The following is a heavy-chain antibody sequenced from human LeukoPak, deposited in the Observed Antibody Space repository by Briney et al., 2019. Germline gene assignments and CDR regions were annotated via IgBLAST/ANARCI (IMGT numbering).Heavy chain of an antibody. D-gene: IGHD6-13*01. J-gene: IGHJ6*02. CDR3: ARAIFAIAAASTNYYYGMDV. CDR2: INPNSGGT. V-gene: IGHV1-2*02. CDR1: GYTFTGYY. Sequence: ASVKVSCKASGYTFTGYYMHWVRQAPGQGLEWMGWINPNSGGTNYAQKFQGRVTMTRDTSISTAYMELSRLRSDDTAVYYCARAIFAIAAASTNYYYGMDVWGQGTTVTVSS.